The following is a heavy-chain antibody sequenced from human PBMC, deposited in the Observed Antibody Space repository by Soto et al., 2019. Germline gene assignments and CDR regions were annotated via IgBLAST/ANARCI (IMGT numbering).Heavy chain of an antibody. Sequence: PRWSLRLSCVGSGFTFSSYGMHWCRQAAGKGLEWVAVTAYDESEKYYADSVKGRFTISRDNSRNTLFLQMNSLRVEDTAIYYCAKNDDSFDYWGQGTLVTVSS. CDR1: GFTFSSYG. J-gene: IGHJ4*02. V-gene: IGHV3-30*18. CDR3: AKNDDSFDY. CDR2: TAYDESEK.